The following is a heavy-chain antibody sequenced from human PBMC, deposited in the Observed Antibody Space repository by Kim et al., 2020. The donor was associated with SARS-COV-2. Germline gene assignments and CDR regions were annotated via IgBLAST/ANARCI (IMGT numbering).Heavy chain of an antibody. V-gene: IGHV4-4*02. CDR3: ETAGCY. CDR1: GGSISSYNW. Sequence: SETLSLTCAVSGGSISSYNWCSWGPQPPGKGLQWIGEIYHSGNTKYNQSLNSRVTITADKSKNQFSLKLTSVTAEDTALYYCETAGCYWGQGTLVTVSS. D-gene: IGHD3-10*01. J-gene: IGHJ4*02. CDR2: IYHSGNT.